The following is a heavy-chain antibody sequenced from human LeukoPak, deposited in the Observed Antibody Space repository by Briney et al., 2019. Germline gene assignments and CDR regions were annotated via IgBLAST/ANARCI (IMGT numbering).Heavy chain of an antibody. Sequence: SETLPLTCTVYGGSFSGYFWTWIRQPPGKGLEWIGEINHSGSTNYNPSLKSRVTISVDTSKNQFSLKLSSVTAADTAFYYCARYVVPGRTLDYWGQGTLVTVSS. J-gene: IGHJ4*02. V-gene: IGHV4-34*01. CDR3: ARYVVPGRTLDY. CDR2: INHSGST. CDR1: GGSFSGYF. D-gene: IGHD6-6*01.